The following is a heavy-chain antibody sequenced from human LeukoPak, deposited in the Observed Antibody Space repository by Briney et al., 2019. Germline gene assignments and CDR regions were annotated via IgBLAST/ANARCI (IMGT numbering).Heavy chain of an antibody. J-gene: IGHJ6*03. CDR2: IYTSGST. CDR3: ARGWRQQLVLEYYYYYMDV. Sequence: SETLSLTCTVSGGSISSYYWSWIRQPAGKGLEWIGRIYTSGSTNYNPSLKSRVTMSVDTSKNQFSLKLSSVTAADTAVYYCARGWRQQLVLEYYYYYMDVWGKGTTVTVSS. V-gene: IGHV4-4*07. CDR1: GGSISSYY. D-gene: IGHD6-13*01.